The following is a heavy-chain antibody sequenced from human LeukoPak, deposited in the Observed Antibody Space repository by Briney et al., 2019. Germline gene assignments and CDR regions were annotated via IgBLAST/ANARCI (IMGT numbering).Heavy chain of an antibody. V-gene: IGHV3-23*01. CDR3: ARGRYDSSGYYSIFDY. D-gene: IGHD3-22*01. Sequence: PGGSLRLSCATSGFSFSSYAMSWVRQAPGKGLEWVSAMSSSDDGRYYAASVRGRFTISRDTSRSTLYLQMNSLRAEDTAVYYCARGRYDSSGYYSIFDYWGQGTLVTVSS. CDR1: GFSFSSYA. CDR2: MSSSDDGR. J-gene: IGHJ4*02.